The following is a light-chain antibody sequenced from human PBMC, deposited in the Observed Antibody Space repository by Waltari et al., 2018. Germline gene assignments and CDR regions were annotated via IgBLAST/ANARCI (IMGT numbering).Light chain of an antibody. CDR1: QSVGTW. V-gene: IGKV1-5*03. J-gene: IGKJ2*01. CDR2: MAS. Sequence: IQMTQSPSTLPASVGDRVTIPCRASQSVGTWLAWYQQKPGKAPKLLIYMASSLDSGVPSRFSGSGSGTDFTLTISSLQPDDFATYSCQQYSSFSTFGQGTKV. CDR3: QQYSSFST.